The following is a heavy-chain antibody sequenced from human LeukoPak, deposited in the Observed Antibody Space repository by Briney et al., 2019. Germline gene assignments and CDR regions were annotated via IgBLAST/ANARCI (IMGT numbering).Heavy chain of an antibody. Sequence: SQTLSLTCAISGDSVSSNSVAWNWIRQSPSRGLEWLGRTYYRSKWCNDYAVSVKSRITINPDTSKNQFSLQLNSVTPEDTAVYYCARDSTIVAWGNWFDPWGQGTLVTVSS. J-gene: IGHJ5*02. CDR1: GDSVSSNSVA. D-gene: IGHD3-16*01. CDR2: TYYRSKWCN. CDR3: ARDSTIVAWGNWFDP. V-gene: IGHV6-1*01.